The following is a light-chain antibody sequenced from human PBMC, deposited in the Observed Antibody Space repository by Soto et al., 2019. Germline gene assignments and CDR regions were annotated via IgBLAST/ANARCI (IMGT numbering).Light chain of an antibody. Sequence: EIVLTQSPGTLSLSPGERATLSCRASQSVSSSYLAWYQQKPGQAPRLLIYGASSRATGIPGRFSGSGSGTDFTLTISRLEPEDFAVYYCQQHDSSPLTFGGGTKVEIK. V-gene: IGKV3-20*01. CDR2: GAS. J-gene: IGKJ4*01. CDR3: QQHDSSPLT. CDR1: QSVSSSY.